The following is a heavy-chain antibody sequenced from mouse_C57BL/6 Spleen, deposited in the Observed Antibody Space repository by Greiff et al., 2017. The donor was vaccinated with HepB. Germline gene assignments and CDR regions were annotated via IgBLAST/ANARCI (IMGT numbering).Heavy chain of an antibody. CDR2: IYPGSGST. CDR1: GYTFTSYW. V-gene: IGHV1-55*01. Sequence: VQLQQPGAELVKPGASVKMSCKASGYTFTSYWITWVKQRPGQGLEWIGDIYPGSGSTNYNEKFKSKATLTVDTSSSTAYMQLSSLTSEDSAVYYCARYGSSSHWYFDVWGTGTTVTVSS. J-gene: IGHJ1*03. CDR3: ARYGSSSHWYFDV. D-gene: IGHD1-1*01.